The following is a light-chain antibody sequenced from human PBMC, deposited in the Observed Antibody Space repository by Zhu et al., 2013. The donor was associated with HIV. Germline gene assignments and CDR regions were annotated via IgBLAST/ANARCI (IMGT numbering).Light chain of an antibody. Sequence: EIVMTQSPASLSVSPGERATLSCRASQSVSRDLVWYQQKPGQAPRLLIYGASSRATGIPDRFSGSGSGTDFTLTISRLEPEDFAVYFCQQYGSSPLTFGGGTTVEIK. CDR3: QQYGSSPLT. J-gene: IGKJ4*01. CDR1: QSVSRD. CDR2: GAS. V-gene: IGKV3-20*01.